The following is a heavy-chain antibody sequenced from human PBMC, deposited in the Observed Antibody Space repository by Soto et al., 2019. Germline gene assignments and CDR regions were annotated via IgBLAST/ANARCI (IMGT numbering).Heavy chain of an antibody. CDR3: ARSDYGDYAGWYYFDY. CDR2: IFSNDEK. V-gene: IGHV2-26*01. CDR1: GFSLSNARMG. Sequence: SGPTLVNPTETLTLTCTVSGFSLSNARMGVSWIRQPPGKALEWLAHIFSNDEKSYSTSLKSRLTISKDTSKSQVVLTMTNMDPVDTATYYCARSDYGDYAGWYYFDYWGQGTLVTVSS. J-gene: IGHJ4*02. D-gene: IGHD4-17*01.